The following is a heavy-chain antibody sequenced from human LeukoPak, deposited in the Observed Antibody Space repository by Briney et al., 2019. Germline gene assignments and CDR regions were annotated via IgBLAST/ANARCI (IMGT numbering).Heavy chain of an antibody. J-gene: IGHJ6*03. V-gene: IGHV1-2*02. Sequence: GASVKVSCKASGYTFTGYYMHWVRQAPGQRLEWMGWINPNSGGTNYAQKFQGRVTMTRDTSISTAYMELSRLRSDDTAVYYCAVRGVHEYYYMDVWGKGTTVTISS. CDR3: AVRGVHEYYYMDV. CDR1: GYTFTGYY. CDR2: INPNSGGT. D-gene: IGHD3-10*01.